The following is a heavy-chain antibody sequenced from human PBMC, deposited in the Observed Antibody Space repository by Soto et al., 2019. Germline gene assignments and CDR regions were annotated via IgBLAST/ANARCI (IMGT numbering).Heavy chain of an antibody. CDR2: ISYDGSNK. CDR1: GFTFSSYA. V-gene: IGHV3-30-3*01. Sequence: QVQLVESGGGVVQPGRSLRLSCAASGFTFSSYAMHWVRQAPGKGLEWVAVISYDGSNKYYADSVKGRFTISRDNSKNTLYLQMNSLRAEDTAVYYCARDYGLWGQGTLVTVPS. J-gene: IGHJ4*02. CDR3: ARDYGL. D-gene: IGHD3-16*01.